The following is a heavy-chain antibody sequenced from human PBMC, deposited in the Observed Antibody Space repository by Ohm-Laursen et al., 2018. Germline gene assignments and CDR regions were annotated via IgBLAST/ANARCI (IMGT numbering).Heavy chain of an antibody. CDR3: ARRFNDAFDI. J-gene: IGHJ3*02. CDR1: GGSISSSY. CDR2: IYYSGNT. V-gene: IGHV4-59*08. Sequence: SDTLSLTWTVSGGSISSSYWSWIRQPPGKGLEWIGYIYYSGNTNSNPSLKSRVTISVDTSKTQFSLKLNSVTAADTAVYYCARRFNDAFDIWGQGTMVTVSS.